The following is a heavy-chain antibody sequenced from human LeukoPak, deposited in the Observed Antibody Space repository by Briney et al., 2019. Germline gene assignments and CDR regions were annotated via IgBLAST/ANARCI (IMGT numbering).Heavy chain of an antibody. CDR2: IYYSGST. CDR1: GGSISSSSYY. V-gene: IGHV4-39*07. J-gene: IGHJ3*02. CDR3: ARLTVAGSSFRAFDI. Sequence: SETLSLTCTVSGGSISSSSYYWGWIRQPPGKGLEWIGSIYYSGSTYYNPSLKSRVTISVDTSKNQFSLKLSSVTAADTAVYYCARLTVAGSSFRAFDIWGQGTMVTVSS. D-gene: IGHD6-19*01.